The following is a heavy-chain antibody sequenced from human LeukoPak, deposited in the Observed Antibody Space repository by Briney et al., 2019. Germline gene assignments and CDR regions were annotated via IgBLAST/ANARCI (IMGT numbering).Heavy chain of an antibody. D-gene: IGHD3-22*01. Sequence: GGSLSLSSAASGFTFSSSAMTWVRQGPGKGLEWVSTITGSDSSTYYADSVKGRFTISRDFSKNTVHLQMNSLRVEDTAIYYCAKGPQLFSGYHPDYWGQGTLVTVSS. V-gene: IGHV3-23*01. J-gene: IGHJ4*02. CDR2: ITGSDSST. CDR1: GFTFSSSA. CDR3: AKGPQLFSGYHPDY.